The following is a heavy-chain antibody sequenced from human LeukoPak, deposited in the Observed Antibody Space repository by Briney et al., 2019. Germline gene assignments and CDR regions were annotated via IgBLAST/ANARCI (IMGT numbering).Heavy chain of an antibody. Sequence: GGSLRLSCAASGFTFGRYAIHWVRQAPGKGLEGVAVISYDGSNRYADSVKGRFTISRDRSKNTLYLQMNSLRAEDTAVYYCAKDSGIEQAKDVFDIWGQGTMVTVSS. CDR2: ISYDGSNR. CDR1: GFTFGRYA. CDR3: AKDSGIEQAKDVFDI. D-gene: IGHD1/OR15-1a*01. V-gene: IGHV3-30*04. J-gene: IGHJ3*02.